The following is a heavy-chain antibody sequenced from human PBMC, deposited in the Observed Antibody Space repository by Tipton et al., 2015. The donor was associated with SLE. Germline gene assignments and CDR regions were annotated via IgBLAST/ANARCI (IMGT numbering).Heavy chain of an antibody. J-gene: IGHJ4*02. CDR3: AKDKGDSDYFDY. Sequence: SLRLSCAASGVTFSSYGMHWVRQAPGKGLEWVAVISDDGSNKDYGDSVKGRFSISRDNSKNTLYLQMNSLRGEDTAIYYCAKDKGDSDYFDYWGQGTLVTVSS. CDR2: ISDDGSNK. CDR1: GVTFSSYG. V-gene: IGHV3-30*18.